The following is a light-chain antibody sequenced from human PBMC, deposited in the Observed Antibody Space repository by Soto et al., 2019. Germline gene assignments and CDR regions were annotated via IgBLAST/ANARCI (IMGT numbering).Light chain of an antibody. CDR1: HDISKY. Sequence: DIQMTQSPSSLSASVGDRVTITCQASHDISKYVIWYQQKPGRAPKLLIFDASVLEVGVPSRFSGSGWGTQFTCTVSSLQPEDIATYYCQQYDNLPITFGQGTRLDIK. V-gene: IGKV1-33*01. CDR3: QQYDNLPIT. J-gene: IGKJ5*01. CDR2: DAS.